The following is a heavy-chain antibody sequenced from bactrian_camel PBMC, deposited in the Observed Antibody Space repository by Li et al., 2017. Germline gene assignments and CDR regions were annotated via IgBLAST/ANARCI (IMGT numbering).Heavy chain of an antibody. CDR1: WFPYDVNNR. CDR2: SIGTDSST. J-gene: IGHJ4*01. D-gene: IGHD1*01. V-gene: IGHV3S44*01. Sequence: VQLVESGGGSVQPGGSLNLSCLALWFPYDVNNRMGWFRQAPGKEREGVAVFASIGTDSSTLYADSVEGRFTVSKDHAKNILYLQMNSLKEEDTAMYYCAADAPWVRECVVRRTPELGIRGQGTQVTVS.